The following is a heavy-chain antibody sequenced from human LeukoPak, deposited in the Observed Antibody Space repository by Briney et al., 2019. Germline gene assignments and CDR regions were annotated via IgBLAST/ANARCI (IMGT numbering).Heavy chain of an antibody. CDR1: GYTFTSYG. Sequence: ASVKVSCKASGYTFTSYGISWVRQAPGQGLEWMGWISAYNGNTNYAQKLQGRVTMTTDTSTSTAYMELRSLRPDDTAVYYCARDPAYYDSSDDAFDIWGQGTMVTVSS. D-gene: IGHD3-22*01. J-gene: IGHJ3*02. V-gene: IGHV1-18*01. CDR2: ISAYNGNT. CDR3: ARDPAYYDSSDDAFDI.